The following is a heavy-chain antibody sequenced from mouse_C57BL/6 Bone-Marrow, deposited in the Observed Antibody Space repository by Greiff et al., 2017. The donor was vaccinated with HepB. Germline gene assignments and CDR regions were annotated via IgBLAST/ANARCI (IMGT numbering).Heavy chain of an antibody. V-gene: IGHV5-16*01. CDR2: INYDGSST. CDR1: GFTFSDYY. D-gene: IGHD2-9*01. J-gene: IGHJ3*01. CDR3: ARAYYGYVAWFAY. Sequence: VQLKESEGGLVQPGSSMKLSCTASGFTFSDYYMAWVRQVPEKGLEWVANINYDGSSTYYLDSLKSRFIISRDNAENILYLQMSSLKSEGTATYYCARAYYGYVAWFAYWGQGTLVTVSA.